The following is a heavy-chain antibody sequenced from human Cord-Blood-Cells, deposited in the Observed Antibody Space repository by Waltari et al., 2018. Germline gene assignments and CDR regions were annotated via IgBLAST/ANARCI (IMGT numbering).Heavy chain of an antibody. Sequence: QVQLQESGPGLVKPSQTLSLTCTVSGGSISSGSYYWSWIRQPAGKGLEWIGYIYTSGSTNDNPSLKSRGTRSVDTSKIQFSLKLSAVTAADTAVYYCARRIAAAGTIYYYGMDVWGQGTTVTVSS. CDR2: IYTSGST. V-gene: IGHV4-61*09. CDR3: ARRIAAAGTIYYYGMDV. J-gene: IGHJ6*02. D-gene: IGHD6-13*01. CDR1: GGSISSGSYY.